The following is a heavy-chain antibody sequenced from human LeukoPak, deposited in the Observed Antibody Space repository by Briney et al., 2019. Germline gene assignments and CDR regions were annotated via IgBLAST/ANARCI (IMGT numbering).Heavy chain of an antibody. CDR1: GFTFSSYP. D-gene: IGHD3-22*01. J-gene: IGHJ5*02. V-gene: IGHV3-23*01. Sequence: PGGSLRLSCAASGFTFSSYPMSWVRQAPGKGLEWVSTISGSGGTTYYADSVKGRFTISRDNSKKTLYLQMNSLRAEDTAVYYCAKASSNDYYDSSGAFDPWGQGTLVTVSS. CDR3: AKASSNDYYDSSGAFDP. CDR2: ISGSGGTT.